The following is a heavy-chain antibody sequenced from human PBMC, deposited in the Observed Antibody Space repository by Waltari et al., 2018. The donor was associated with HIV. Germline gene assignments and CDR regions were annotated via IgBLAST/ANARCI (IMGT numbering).Heavy chain of an antibody. CDR2: ISSSSSYI. CDR1: GFTFSSYS. D-gene: IGHD2-21*02. CDR3: ARVHIVVVTADAFDI. Sequence: EVQLVESGGGLVKPGGSLRLSCAASGFTFSSYSMNWVRQAPGKGLEWVSSISSSSSYIYYADSVKGRFTISRDNAKNSLYLQMNSLRAEDTAVYYCARVHIVVVTADAFDIWGQGTMVTVSS. V-gene: IGHV3-21*01. J-gene: IGHJ3*02.